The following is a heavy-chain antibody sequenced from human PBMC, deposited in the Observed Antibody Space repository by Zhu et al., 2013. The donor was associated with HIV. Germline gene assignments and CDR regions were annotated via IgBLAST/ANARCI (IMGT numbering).Heavy chain of an antibody. CDR3: ATDNTYYDSSGYYFDY. CDR2: FDPEDGET. CDR1: GYTLTELS. V-gene: IGHV1-24*01. D-gene: IGHD3-22*01. J-gene: IGHJ4*02. Sequence: QVQLVQSGAEVKKPGASVKVSCKVSGYTLTELSMHWVRQAPGKGLEWMGGFDPEDGETIYAQKFQGRVTMTEDTSTDTAYMELSSLRSEDTAVYYCATDNTYYDSSGYYFDYWGQGTLVTVSS.